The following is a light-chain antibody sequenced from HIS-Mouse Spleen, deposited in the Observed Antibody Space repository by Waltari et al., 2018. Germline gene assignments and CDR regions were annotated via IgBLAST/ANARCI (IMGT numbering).Light chain of an antibody. CDR2: RNN. J-gene: IGLJ7*02. V-gene: IGLV1-47*01. CDR3: AAWDDSLSGAV. Sequence: QSVLTQPPSASGTPGPRVTISCSGSSSNTGSNYVYWYQQLPGTAPKLLIYRNNQRPSGVPDRFSGSKSGTSASLAISGLRSEDEADYYCAAWDDSLSGAVFGGGTQLTAL. CDR1: SSNTGSNY.